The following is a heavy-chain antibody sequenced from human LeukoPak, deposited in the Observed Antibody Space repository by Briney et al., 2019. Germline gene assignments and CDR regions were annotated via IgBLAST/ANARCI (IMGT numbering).Heavy chain of an antibody. CDR2: TYYRSKWYN. J-gene: IGHJ4*02. CDR1: GDSVSSNGAA. V-gene: IGHV6-1*01. CDR3: ARDKRGDSAFDY. D-gene: IGHD3-10*01. Sequence: SQTLSLTCAISGDSVSSNGAAWNWIRQSPSRGLAWLGRTYYRSKWYNDFAVSVESRITINPDASKNQFSLQLQSVTPEDTAVYYCARDKRGDSAFDYWGQGTLVTVSS.